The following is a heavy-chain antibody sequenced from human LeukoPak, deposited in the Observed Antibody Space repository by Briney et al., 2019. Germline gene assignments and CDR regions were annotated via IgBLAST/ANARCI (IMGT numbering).Heavy chain of an antibody. D-gene: IGHD1-14*01. CDR3: ARPSRSRYFDL. CDR2: IYTSGST. Sequence: SETLSLTCTVSGGSISSYYWSWIRQPPGEGLEWIGYIYTSGSTNYNPSLKSRVTISVDTSKNQFSLRLSSVTAADTAVYYCARPSRSRYFDLWGRGTLVTVSS. CDR1: GGSISSYY. J-gene: IGHJ2*01. V-gene: IGHV4-4*09.